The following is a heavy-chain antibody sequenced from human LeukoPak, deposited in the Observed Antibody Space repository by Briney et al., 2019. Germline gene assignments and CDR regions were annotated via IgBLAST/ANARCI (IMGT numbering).Heavy chain of an antibody. V-gene: IGHV3-21*01. CDR1: GFTFSDYS. D-gene: IGHD1-26*01. J-gene: IGHJ4*02. Sequence: GGSLRLSCAASGFTFSDYSINWVRQAPGKGLEGVTSISSSGKNIFYADSVKGRFTISRDNANNSLFLQMNSLRGEDTAVYYCARDPTSGSHPHFDFWGQGILVTVSS. CDR2: ISSSGKNI. CDR3: ARDPTSGSHPHFDF.